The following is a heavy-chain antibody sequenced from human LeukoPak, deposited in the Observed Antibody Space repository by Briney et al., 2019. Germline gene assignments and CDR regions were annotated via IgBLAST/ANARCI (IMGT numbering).Heavy chain of an antibody. CDR2: INPNSGGT. D-gene: IGHD2-2*01. Sequence: ASVKVSCKASGYXFTGYYIHWVRQAPGQGLEWMGWINPNSGGTNYAQKFQGRVTMTRDTSISTAYMELSRLRSDDTAVYYCARGAQLPDAFDIWGQGTVVTVSS. V-gene: IGHV1-2*02. CDR1: GYXFTGYY. J-gene: IGHJ3*02. CDR3: ARGAQLPDAFDI.